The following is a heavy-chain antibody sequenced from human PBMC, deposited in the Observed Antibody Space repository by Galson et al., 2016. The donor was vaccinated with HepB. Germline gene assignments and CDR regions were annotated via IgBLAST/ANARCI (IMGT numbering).Heavy chain of an antibody. V-gene: IGHV3-30*18. J-gene: IGHJ4*02. CDR3: AKDDTGGCDY. CDR2: VSNDGTRK. CDR1: GFTFSRYG. D-gene: IGHD2-15*01. Sequence: SLRLSCAASGFTFSRYGIHWVRQAPGKGLEWLAVVSNDGTRKNYADSVKGRLTISRDNSKKTVYVQMNGLKTEDTALYYCAKDDTGGCDYWGQGTPVTVSP.